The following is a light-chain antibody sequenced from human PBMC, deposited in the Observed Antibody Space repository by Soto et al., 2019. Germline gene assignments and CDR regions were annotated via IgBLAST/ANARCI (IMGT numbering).Light chain of an antibody. Sequence: EIVMTQSPDSLAVALGERVTISCKSSHTVLDSSNNKDYLTWYQQKPGQPPKLLIYWASTREFGVPDRFSGSGSGTDFTLTISSLQAEDVAVYYCQQYYTTPRTFGHGTKVDIK. V-gene: IGKV4-1*01. CDR2: WAS. J-gene: IGKJ1*01. CDR1: HTVLDSSNNKDY. CDR3: QQYYTTPRT.